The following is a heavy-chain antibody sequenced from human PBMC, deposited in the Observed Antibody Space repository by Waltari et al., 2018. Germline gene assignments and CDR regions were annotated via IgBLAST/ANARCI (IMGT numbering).Heavy chain of an antibody. V-gene: IGHV4-39*02. D-gene: IGHD3-22*01. J-gene: IGHJ6*02. CDR3: ARRSSGAYPDYYYGLDV. CDR1: GGSISGNSYY. Sequence: QLQLQESGPGLVEPSETLSLTCSVSGGSISGNSYYWGWIRQPPGKGLEWIGSVHSGGTTYYPPSLKSRISISLDTTEHRFSLKLTSVTAADTAVYYCARRSSGAYPDYYYGLDVWGQGATVIVSS. CDR2: VHSGGTT.